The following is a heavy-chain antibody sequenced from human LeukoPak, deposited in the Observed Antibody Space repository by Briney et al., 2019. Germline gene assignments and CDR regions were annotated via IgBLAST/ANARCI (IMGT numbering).Heavy chain of an antibody. CDR3: AKGGSYPIDY. V-gene: IGHV3-30-3*01. CDR2: ISYDGSNK. CDR1: GFTFSSYA. Sequence: PGGSLRLSCAASGFTFSSYAMHWVRQAPGKGLEWVAVISYDGSNKYYADSVKGRFTISRDNSKNTLYLQMNSLRAEDTAVYYCAKGGSYPIDYWGQGALVTVSS. D-gene: IGHD1-26*01. J-gene: IGHJ4*02.